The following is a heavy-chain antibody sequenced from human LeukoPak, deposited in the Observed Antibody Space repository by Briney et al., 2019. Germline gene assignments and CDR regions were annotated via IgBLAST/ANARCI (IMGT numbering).Heavy chain of an antibody. CDR2: ISGSGGSA. CDR1: GFAFYNYA. Sequence: GGSLRLSCAASGFAFYNYAVSWVRQAPGKGLEWVSGISGSGGSAYYTDSVKGRFTISRDNSKNTLYLQMSNLTAEDTAVYHCASQTRMQLWGYFDLWGQGALVIVSS. CDR3: ASQTRMQLWGYFDL. V-gene: IGHV3-23*01. D-gene: IGHD5-18*01. J-gene: IGHJ4*02.